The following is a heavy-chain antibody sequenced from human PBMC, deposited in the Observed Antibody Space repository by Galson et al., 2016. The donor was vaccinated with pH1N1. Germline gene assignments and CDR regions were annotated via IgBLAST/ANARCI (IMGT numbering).Heavy chain of an antibody. CDR1: GFSLSTSGVG. CDR3: AHSLYGDYVGWFDP. V-gene: IGHV2-5*01. Sequence: PALVKPPQTLTLTCTFSGFSLSTSGVGVGWIRQPPGKALEWLALIYWNDDKRYSPSLKSRPTITKDTSKNQVVLTMTNMDPVDTATNYCAHSLYGDYVGWFDPWGQGTLVTVSS. J-gene: IGHJ5*02. CDR2: IYWNDDK. D-gene: IGHD4-17*01.